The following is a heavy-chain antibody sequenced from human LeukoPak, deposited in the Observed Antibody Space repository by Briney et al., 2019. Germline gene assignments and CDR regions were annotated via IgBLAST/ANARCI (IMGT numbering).Heavy chain of an antibody. CDR3: ARDKVDYFDY. V-gene: IGHV1-69*01. CDR1: GGTFSSYA. Sequence: GASVKVSCKASGGTFSSYAICWVRQAPGQGLEWMGGIIPIFGTANYAQKFQGRVTITADESTSTAYMELSSLRSEDTAVYYCARDKVDYFDYWGQGTLVTVSS. CDR2: IIPIFGTA. J-gene: IGHJ4*02.